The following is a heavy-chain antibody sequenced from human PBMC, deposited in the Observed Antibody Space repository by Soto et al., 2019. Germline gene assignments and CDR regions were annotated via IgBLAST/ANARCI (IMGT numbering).Heavy chain of an antibody. V-gene: IGHV1-3*01. Sequence: QVQLVQSGAEVKKPGASVKVSCKASGYTFANYAIQWVRQAPGQRLEWMGWINAGNGNIEYSQRFQGRVIITRDTSATTVYMELSSLRSEDTAVYYCATHILTGYYYYFYMDVWGKGTTVTVSS. CDR3: ATHILTGYYYYFYMDV. D-gene: IGHD3-9*01. J-gene: IGHJ6*03. CDR2: INAGNGNI. CDR1: GYTFANYA.